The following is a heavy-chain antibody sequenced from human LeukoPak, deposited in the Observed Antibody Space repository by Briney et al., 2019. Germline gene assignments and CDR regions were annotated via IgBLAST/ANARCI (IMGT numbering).Heavy chain of an antibody. CDR3: AKGGFVVVPAAKRGDFDY. V-gene: IGHV3-23*01. Sequence: GGSLRLSCAASGFTFSSYAMSWVRQAPGKGLEWVSAISGSGGSTYYADSVKGRFTISRDNSKNTLYLQMNSQRAEDTAVYYCAKGGFVVVPAAKRGDFDYWGQGTLVTVSS. CDR2: ISGSGGST. CDR1: GFTFSSYA. D-gene: IGHD2-2*01. J-gene: IGHJ4*02.